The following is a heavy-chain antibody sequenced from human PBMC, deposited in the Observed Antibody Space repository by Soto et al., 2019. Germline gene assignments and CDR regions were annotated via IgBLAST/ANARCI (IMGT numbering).Heavy chain of an antibody. Sequence: EVQLLGSGGGLVQAGGSLRLPWAAPGLTFSSYPMSWGRQPPGKGLGWVSTTSGGGISTYNADSVKGRFTISRDNAKNTLYLQMNSLRAEDTAVYYCAKIAWDSGSQPLDSWGQGTLVTVSS. D-gene: IGHD1-26*01. CDR3: AKIAWDSGSQPLDS. CDR1: GLTFSSYP. V-gene: IGHV3-23*01. CDR2: TSGGGIST. J-gene: IGHJ4*02.